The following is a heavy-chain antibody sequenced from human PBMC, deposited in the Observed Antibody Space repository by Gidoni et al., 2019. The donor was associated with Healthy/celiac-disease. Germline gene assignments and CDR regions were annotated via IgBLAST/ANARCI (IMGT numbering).Heavy chain of an antibody. J-gene: IGHJ4*02. CDR2: IKQDGSEK. CDR3: ARDLRGQLVGLDY. V-gene: IGHV3-7*01. CDR1: GFTFSSYW. D-gene: IGHD6-6*01. Sequence: EVQLVESGGGLVQPGWSLRLPCAASGFTFSSYWMSWVRQAPGKGLEWVANIKQDGSEKYYVDSVKGRFTISRDNAKNSLYLQMNSLRAEDTAVYYCARDLRGQLVGLDYWGQGTLVTVSS.